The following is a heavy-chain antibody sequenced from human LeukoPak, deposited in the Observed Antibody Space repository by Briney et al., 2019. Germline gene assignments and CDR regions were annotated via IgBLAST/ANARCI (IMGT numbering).Heavy chain of an antibody. CDR2: MSYDGTKE. V-gene: IGHV3-30*04. CDR3: ARDPSEYSSSLFDY. D-gene: IGHD6-6*01. CDR1: GFTFSTYA. Sequence: PGRSLRLTCAASGFTFSTYAMHCVRQDPGKGLGWVALMSYDGTKEYYGDGVKGRFTISRDNYKQTLYLQMNSLRVEDTAVYYCARDPSEYSSSLFDYWGQGTLVTVSS. J-gene: IGHJ4*02.